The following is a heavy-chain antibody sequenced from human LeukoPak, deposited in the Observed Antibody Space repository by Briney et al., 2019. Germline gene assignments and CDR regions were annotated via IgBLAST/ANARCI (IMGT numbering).Heavy chain of an antibody. CDR1: GYSFTSYW. V-gene: IGHV5-51*01. Sequence: GESLKISCKGSGYSFTSYWIGWVRQMPGKGLEWMGIIYPGDSDTRYSPSFQGQVTISADKSISTAYLQWSSLKASDTAMYYCARVGCSSTSCYRKAVDYYFDYWGQGSLVIVST. CDR3: ARVGCSSTSCYRKAVDYYFDY. D-gene: IGHD2-2*01. J-gene: IGHJ4*02. CDR2: IYPGDSDT.